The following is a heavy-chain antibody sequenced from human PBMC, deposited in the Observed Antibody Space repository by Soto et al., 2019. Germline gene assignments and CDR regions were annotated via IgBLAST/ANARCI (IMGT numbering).Heavy chain of an antibody. CDR3: ARHTYYYDSSGYYPPGPDFDY. CDR1: GYSFTSYW. D-gene: IGHD3-22*01. V-gene: IGHV5-10-1*01. Sequence: PGESLKISCKGSGYSFTSYWISWVRQMPGKGLEWMGRIDPSDSYTNYSPSFQGHVTISADKSISTAYLQWSSLKASDTAMYYCARHTYYYDSSGYYPPGPDFDYWGQGTLVTVSS. J-gene: IGHJ4*02. CDR2: IDPSDSYT.